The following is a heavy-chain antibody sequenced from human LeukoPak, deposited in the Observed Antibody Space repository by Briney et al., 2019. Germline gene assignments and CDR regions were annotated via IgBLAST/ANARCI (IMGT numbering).Heavy chain of an antibody. J-gene: IGHJ5*02. CDR1: GFTFSNYG. CDR3: AKGQAAAGTSSWFDP. D-gene: IGHD6-13*01. CDR2: ISYDATNK. V-gene: IGHV3-30*18. Sequence: HPGGSLRLSCAASGFTFSNYGIHWVRQAPGKGLEWVAVISYDATNKYYRDSVKGRFTISRDNSKNTLYLQMNSLRVEDTAVYYCAKGQAAAGTSSWFDPWGQGTLVSVSS.